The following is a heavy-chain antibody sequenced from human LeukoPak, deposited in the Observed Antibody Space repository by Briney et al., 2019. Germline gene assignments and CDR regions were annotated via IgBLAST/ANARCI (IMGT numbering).Heavy chain of an antibody. D-gene: IGHD3-16*01. CDR1: GFTFSRYW. J-gene: IGHJ4*02. CDR2: LVSGGSRT. CDR3: VRDNFGVDY. Sequence: GGSLRLSCAASGFTFSRYWMQWVRQAPGKGLVWVSHLVSGGSRTTYADSVKCRFTTSRDNAENTLYLQMNGLRVEDTAVYYCVRDNFGVDYWGQGTLVTVSS. V-gene: IGHV3-74*03.